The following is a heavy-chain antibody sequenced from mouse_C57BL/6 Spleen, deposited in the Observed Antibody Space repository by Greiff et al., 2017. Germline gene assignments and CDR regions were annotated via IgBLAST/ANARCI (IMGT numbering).Heavy chain of an antibody. CDR3: ARGTAQASYAMDY. V-gene: IGHV1-69*01. Sequence: QVQLKQPGAELVMPGASVKLSCKASGYTFTSYWMHWVKQRPGQGLEWIGEIDPSDSYTNYNQKFKGKSTLTVDKSSSTAYMQLSSLTSEDSAVYDCARGTAQASYAMDYWGQGTSVTVSS. D-gene: IGHD3-2*02. CDR2: IDPSDSYT. J-gene: IGHJ4*01. CDR1: GYTFTSYW.